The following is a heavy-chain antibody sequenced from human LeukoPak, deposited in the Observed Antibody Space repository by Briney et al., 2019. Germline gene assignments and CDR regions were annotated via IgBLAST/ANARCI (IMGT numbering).Heavy chain of an antibody. CDR3: ARDPVHYYDSSALGWFDP. CDR2: IYSGGST. CDR1: GFTVSSNY. D-gene: IGHD3-22*01. V-gene: IGHV3-66*01. Sequence: GGSLRLSCAASGFTVSSNYMSWVRQAPGKGLEWVSVIYSGGSTYYADSVKGRFTISRDNSKNTLYLQMNSLRAEDTAVYYCARDPVHYYDSSALGWFDPWGQGTLVTVSS. J-gene: IGHJ5*02.